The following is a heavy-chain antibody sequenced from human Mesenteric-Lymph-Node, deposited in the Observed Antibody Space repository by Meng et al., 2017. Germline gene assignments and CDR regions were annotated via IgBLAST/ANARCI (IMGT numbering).Heavy chain of an antibody. J-gene: IGHJ4*02. CDR2: IKSRPNGGTT. Sequence: GESLKISCAASGFTVSSNYMSWVRQAPGKGLEWVGRIKSRPNGGTTNYGAPVEGRFSISRDDSQNKVFLQMNSLRTEDTAVYYCLYYRDSFDYHVDYWGQGKLVTVSS. V-gene: IGHV3-15*01. CDR3: LYYRDSFDYHVDY. CDR1: GFTVSSNY. D-gene: IGHD3-10*01.